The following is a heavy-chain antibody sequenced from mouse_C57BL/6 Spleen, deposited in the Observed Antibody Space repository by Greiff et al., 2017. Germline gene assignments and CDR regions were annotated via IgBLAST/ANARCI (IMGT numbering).Heavy chain of an antibody. CDR2: ISYDGSN. CDR3: ASEDSSGYVYAMDY. CDR1: GYSITSGYY. Sequence: EVKLVESGPGLVKPSQSLSLTCSVTGYSITSGYYWNWIRQFPGNKLEWMGYISYDGSNNYNPSLKNRISITRDTSKNQFFLKLNSVTTEDTATYYCASEDSSGYVYAMDYWGQGTSVTVSS. V-gene: IGHV3-6*01. D-gene: IGHD3-2*02. J-gene: IGHJ4*01.